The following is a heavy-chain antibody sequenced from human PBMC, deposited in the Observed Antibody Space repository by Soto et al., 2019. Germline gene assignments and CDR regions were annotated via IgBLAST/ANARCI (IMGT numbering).Heavy chain of an antibody. CDR1: GGSISSYY. J-gene: IGHJ6*03. CDR3: ASYGSGSYYRDYYYMDV. D-gene: IGHD3-10*01. Sequence: QVQLQESGPGLVKPSETLSLTCTVSGGSISSYYWSWIRQPPGKGLEWIGYIYYSGSTNYNPSLNSRVTISVDTSKNQFSLKLSSVTAADTAVYYCASYGSGSYYRDYYYMDVWGKGTTVTVSS. CDR2: IYYSGST. V-gene: IGHV4-59*01.